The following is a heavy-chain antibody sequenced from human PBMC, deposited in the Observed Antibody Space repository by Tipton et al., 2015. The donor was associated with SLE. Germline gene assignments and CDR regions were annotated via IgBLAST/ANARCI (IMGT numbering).Heavy chain of an antibody. V-gene: IGHV5-51*01. D-gene: IGHD4-17*01. Sequence: QLVQSGAEVKKPGESLKVSCEGSGYNFSTYWIGWVRQMPGKGLEWMGIIYPGDSDTRYSPSFQGQVTISADKSISTAYLQWSSLKASDTAVYYCARQAGWSVTNGWYFDLWGRGTLVSVSS. J-gene: IGHJ2*01. CDR3: ARQAGWSVTNGWYFDL. CDR2: IYPGDSDT. CDR1: GYNFSTYW.